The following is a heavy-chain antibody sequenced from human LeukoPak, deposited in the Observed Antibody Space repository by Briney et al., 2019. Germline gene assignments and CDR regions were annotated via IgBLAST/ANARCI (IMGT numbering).Heavy chain of an antibody. V-gene: IGHV1-2*02. Sequence: ASVKVSCKASGYTFTGYYIHWVRQAPGQGLEWMGWINPNSGGTKYAQKFQGRVTMTRDTSITTAYMGLSRLRSDDTAVYYCAKGRVVAGSKSLTYHWFDPWGQGTLVTVSS. CDR3: AKGRVVAGSKSLTYHWFDP. J-gene: IGHJ5*02. D-gene: IGHD6-19*01. CDR2: INPNSGGT. CDR1: GYTFTGYY.